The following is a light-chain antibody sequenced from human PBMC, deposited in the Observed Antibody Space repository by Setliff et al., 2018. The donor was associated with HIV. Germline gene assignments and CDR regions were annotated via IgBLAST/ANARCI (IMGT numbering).Light chain of an antibody. V-gene: IGLV3-1*01. CDR2: QDD. CDR3: QVWYVNTGV. Sequence: SYELTQPRSVSVSPGQTASITCSGDKLGERYACWYQQKTGQSPVLVMYQDDKRPSGIPERFSGSNSGNTATLTITGTQPMDEADYYCQVWYVNTGVFGGGTKSPS. CDR1: KLGERY. J-gene: IGLJ2*01.